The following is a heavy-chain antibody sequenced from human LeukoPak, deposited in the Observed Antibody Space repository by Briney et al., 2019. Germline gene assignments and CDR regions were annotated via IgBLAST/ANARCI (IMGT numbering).Heavy chain of an antibody. Sequence: SETLSLTCAVYGGSFSGYYWSWIRQPPGKGLEWIGEINHSGSTNYNPSLKSRVTISVDTSKNQFSLKLSSVTAADTAVYYCARRRLSGSYYVFGYWGQGTLVTVSS. CDR1: GGSFSGYY. V-gene: IGHV4-34*01. D-gene: IGHD1-26*01. CDR2: INHSGST. J-gene: IGHJ4*02. CDR3: ARRRLSGSYYVFGY.